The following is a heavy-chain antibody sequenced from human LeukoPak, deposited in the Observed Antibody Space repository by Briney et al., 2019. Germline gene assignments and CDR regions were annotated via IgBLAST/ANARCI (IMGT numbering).Heavy chain of an antibody. CDR2: ISSSSSYI. J-gene: IGHJ4*02. V-gene: IGHV3-21*01. CDR3: ARGRVLRFLEWLLFFDY. D-gene: IGHD3-3*01. CDR1: GFTFSSYS. Sequence: VGSLRLSCAASGFTFSSYSMNWVRQAPGKGLEWVSSISSSSSYIYYADSVKGRFTISRDNAKNSLYLQMNSLRAEDTAVYYCARGRVLRFLEWLLFFDYWGQGTLVTVST.